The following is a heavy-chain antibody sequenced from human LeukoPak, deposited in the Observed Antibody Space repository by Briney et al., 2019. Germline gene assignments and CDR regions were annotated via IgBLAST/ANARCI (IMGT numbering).Heavy chain of an antibody. CDR1: GGSISTGGYY. V-gene: IGHV4-30-4*01. J-gene: IGHJ3*02. Sequence: SETLSLTCTVSGGSISTGGYYWSWIRQPPGKGLEWIGYISYSGGTYYNPSLKSRVSISVDTSKSQFSLKMSSVTAADTAVYYCASTSRYIGSGRDDSFDIWGQGTMVTVSS. CDR3: ASTSRYIGSGRDDSFDI. CDR2: ISYSGGT. D-gene: IGHD3-10*01.